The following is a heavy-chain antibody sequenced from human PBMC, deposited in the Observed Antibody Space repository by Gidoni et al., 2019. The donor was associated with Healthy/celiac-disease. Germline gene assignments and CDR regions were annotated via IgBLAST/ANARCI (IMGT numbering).Heavy chain of an antibody. J-gene: IGHJ3*02. CDR2: INPNSGGT. CDR3: ARTESGSYYAFDI. Sequence: QVQLVQSGAEVKKPGASVKVSCKASGYTFTGYYMHSVRQAPGQGLEWMGRINPNSGGTNYAQKFQGRVTMTRDTSISTAYMELSRLRSDDTAVYYCARTESGSYYAFDIWGQGTMVTVSS. V-gene: IGHV1-2*06. CDR1: GYTFTGYY. D-gene: IGHD1-26*01.